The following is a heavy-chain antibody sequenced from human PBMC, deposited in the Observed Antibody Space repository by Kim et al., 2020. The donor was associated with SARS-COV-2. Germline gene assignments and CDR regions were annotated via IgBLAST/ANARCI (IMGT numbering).Heavy chain of an antibody. J-gene: IGHJ4*02. V-gene: IGHV3-7*03. Sequence: GVSLRLSCAASGFTFSSYWMSWVRQAPGKGLEWVANIKQDGSEKYYVDSVKGRFTISRDNAKNSLYLQMNSLRAEDTAVYYCARDGYSSYDYGYGYLGQGTLVPVSS. CDR3: ARDGYSSYDYGYGY. CDR2: IKQDGSEK. CDR1: GFTFSSYW. D-gene: IGHD5-12*01.